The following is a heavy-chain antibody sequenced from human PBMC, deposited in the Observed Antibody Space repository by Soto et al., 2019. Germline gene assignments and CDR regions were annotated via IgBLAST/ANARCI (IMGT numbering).Heavy chain of an antibody. Sequence: SETLSLTCTVSGGSISSGGYYWSWIRQHPGKGLEWIGYIYYSGSTYYNPSLKSRVTISVDTSKNQFSLKLSSVTAADTAVYYCARVGAARRGWGSRESAWFDPWGQGTLVTVSS. CDR3: ARVGAARRGWGSRESAWFDP. CDR1: GGSISSGGYY. D-gene: IGHD3-10*01. V-gene: IGHV4-31*03. CDR2: IYYSGST. J-gene: IGHJ5*02.